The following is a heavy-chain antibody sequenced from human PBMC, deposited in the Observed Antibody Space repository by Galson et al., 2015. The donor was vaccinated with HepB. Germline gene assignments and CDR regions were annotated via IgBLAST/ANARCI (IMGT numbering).Heavy chain of an antibody. CDR3: ARSGYSGPADLDP. D-gene: IGHD5-12*01. CDR1: GYTFTGYY. Sequence: SVKVSCKASGYTFTGYYMHWVRQAPGQGLEWMGWINPNSGGTNYAQKFQGRVTMTRDTSISTAYMELSRLRSDDTAVYYCARSGYSGPADLDPWGQGTLVTVSS. J-gene: IGHJ5*02. V-gene: IGHV1-2*02. CDR2: INPNSGGT.